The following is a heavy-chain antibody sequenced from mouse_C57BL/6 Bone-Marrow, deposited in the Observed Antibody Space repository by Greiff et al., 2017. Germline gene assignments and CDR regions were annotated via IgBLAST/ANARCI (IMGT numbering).Heavy chain of an antibody. Sequence: QVQLQQSGAELARPGASVKLSCKASGYTFTSYGISWVKQRTGQGLEWIGEIYPRSGNTNYNQKFKGKATLTADKSSSTAYMELRSLTTEDTAVDLGARGGLRRLNYFDYGGQGTTLTVSS. J-gene: IGHJ2*01. D-gene: IGHD2-2*01. CDR1: GYTFTSYG. CDR3: ARGGLRRLNYFDY. V-gene: IGHV1-81*01. CDR2: IYPRSGNT.